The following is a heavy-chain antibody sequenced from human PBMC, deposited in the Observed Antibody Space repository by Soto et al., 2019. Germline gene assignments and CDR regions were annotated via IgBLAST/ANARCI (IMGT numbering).Heavy chain of an antibody. Sequence: SETLSLTCTVSGGSISSGGYYWSWIRQHPEKGLEWIGYIYYSGSTYYNPSLKSRVTISVDTSKNQLSLKLSSVTAADTAVYYCARSAYYYGSGSYYNRAFDIWGQGTMVTVSS. J-gene: IGHJ3*02. CDR1: GGSISSGGYY. V-gene: IGHV4-31*03. CDR3: ARSAYYYGSGSYYNRAFDI. CDR2: IYYSGST. D-gene: IGHD3-10*01.